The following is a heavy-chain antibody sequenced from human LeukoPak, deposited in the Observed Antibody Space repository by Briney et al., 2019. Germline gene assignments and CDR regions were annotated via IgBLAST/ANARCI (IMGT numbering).Heavy chain of an antibody. CDR3: ARHFGSGYYYEVVDY. J-gene: IGHJ4*02. D-gene: IGHD3-22*01. CDR1: GYSFTSYW. CDR2: IYPGDSDT. V-gene: IGHV5-51*01. Sequence: GESLQISCQGSGYSFTSYWIGWVRQLPGKGLEWMGIIYPGDSDTRYSPSFQGQVTIPADKSISTAYLQWSSLKASDTAMYYCARHFGSGYYYEVVDYWGQGTLVTVSS.